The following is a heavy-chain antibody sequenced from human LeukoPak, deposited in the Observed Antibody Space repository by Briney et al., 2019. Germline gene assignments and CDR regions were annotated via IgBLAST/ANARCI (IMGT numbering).Heavy chain of an antibody. CDR2: ISSSSSTI. J-gene: IGHJ4*02. CDR1: GFTFSTYS. Sequence: GGSLRLSCAASGFTFSTYSMNWVRQAPGKGLEWVSYISSSSSTIYYADSVKGRFTISRDNAKQSLYLQMNSLRGEDTAVYYCARDRGPQPNYFDYWGQGTLVTVSS. CDR3: ARDRGPQPNYFDY. V-gene: IGHV3-48*01. D-gene: IGHD3-10*01.